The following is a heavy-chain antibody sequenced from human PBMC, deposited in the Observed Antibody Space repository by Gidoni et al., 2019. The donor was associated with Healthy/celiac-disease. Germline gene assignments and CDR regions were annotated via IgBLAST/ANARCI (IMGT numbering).Heavy chain of an antibody. J-gene: IGHJ3*02. D-gene: IGHD6-19*01. CDR1: GFTFSSYA. CDR2: ISGSGGRT. Sequence: EVQLLESGGGLVQPGGSLRLSCAASGFTFSSYAMSWVRQAPGKGLEWVSAISGSGGRTYYADSVKGRFTISRDNSKNTLYLQMNSLRAEDTAVYYCAKDAPADSSGWYVGGAFDIWGQGTMVTVSS. V-gene: IGHV3-23*01. CDR3: AKDAPADSSGWYVGGAFDI.